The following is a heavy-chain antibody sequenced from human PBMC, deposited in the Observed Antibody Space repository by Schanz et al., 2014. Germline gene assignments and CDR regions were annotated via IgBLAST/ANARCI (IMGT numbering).Heavy chain of an antibody. V-gene: IGHV4-34*01. CDR2: INHGGST. Sequence: QVQLQQWGAGLLKPSETLSLNCAVYGGSFSGYYWSWIRQPPGKGLKWIAEINHGGSTNYNPSLKSRVTISVATSKNQCSVKLRSVTAADTAVYYCARAARRSRVVPLYFDYWGQGTLVTVSS. D-gene: IGHD2-2*01. CDR1: GGSFSGYY. J-gene: IGHJ4*02. CDR3: ARAARRSRVVPLYFDY.